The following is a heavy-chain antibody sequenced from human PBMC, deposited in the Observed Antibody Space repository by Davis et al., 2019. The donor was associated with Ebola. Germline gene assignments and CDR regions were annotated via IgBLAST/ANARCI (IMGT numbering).Heavy chain of an antibody. J-gene: IGHJ5*02. CDR3: ARGRKVAKMGSWFDP. CDR2: MNPNSANT. Sequence: ASVKVSCKASGYTFTNYDVHWVRQGTGQGLEWIGWMNPNSANTGYGQKFQGRVTMTRDTSITTAYIELSSLTSDDTAVYYCARGRKVAKMGSWFDPWGQGTLVTVSS. D-gene: IGHD5-12*01. V-gene: IGHV1-8*01. CDR1: GYTFTNYD.